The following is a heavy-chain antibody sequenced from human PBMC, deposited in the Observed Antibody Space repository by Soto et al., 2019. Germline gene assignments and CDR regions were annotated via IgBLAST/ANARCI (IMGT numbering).Heavy chain of an antibody. CDR2: IRNKVDSYQT. Sequence: PGGSLRLSCAASGLTFSASAMHWVRQAPGKGLEWVGRIRNKVDSYQTVYAAPVNGRFTISRDDSKNMAYLQMNSLTTEDTAVYYCCRRDASCGSCDYWGQGTRVTVSS. CDR1: GLTFSASA. CDR3: CRRDASCGSCDY. J-gene: IGHJ4*02. V-gene: IGHV3-73*01. D-gene: IGHD2-15*01.